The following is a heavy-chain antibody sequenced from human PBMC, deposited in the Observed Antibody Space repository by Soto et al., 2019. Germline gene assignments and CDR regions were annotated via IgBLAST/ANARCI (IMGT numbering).Heavy chain of an antibody. CDR2: ISYDGSNK. D-gene: IGHD6-13*01. Sequence: QVQLVESGGGVVQPGRSLRLSCAASGFTFSTYAMHWVRQAPGMALEWVAVISYDGSNKYYADSVKGRFTISRDNSKNTLYVQMNSLRAEDTAVYYCARDMYSNTWYVWDYWGQGTLVTVSS. V-gene: IGHV3-30-3*01. J-gene: IGHJ4*02. CDR1: GFTFSTYA. CDR3: ARDMYSNTWYVWDY.